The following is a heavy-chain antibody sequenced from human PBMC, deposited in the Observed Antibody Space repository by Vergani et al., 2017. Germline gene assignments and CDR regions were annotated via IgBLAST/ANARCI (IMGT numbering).Heavy chain of an antibody. D-gene: IGHD3-3*01. J-gene: IGHJ4*02. CDR1: GGTFSSYT. CDR2: IIPILGIA. Sequence: QVQLVQSGAEVKKPGSSVKVSCKASGGTFSSYTISWVRQAPGQGLEWMGRIIPILGIANYAQKFQGRVTITADKSTSTAYMELSSLRSEDTALYYCASGEYYDFWSGPGNGWGQGTLVTVSS. V-gene: IGHV1-69*02. CDR3: ASGEYYDFWSGPGNG.